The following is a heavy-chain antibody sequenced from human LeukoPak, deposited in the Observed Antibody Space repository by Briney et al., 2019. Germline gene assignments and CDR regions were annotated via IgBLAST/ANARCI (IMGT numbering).Heavy chain of an antibody. V-gene: IGHV4-39*01. CDR1: GGSISSSSYY. CDR2: IYYSGST. CDR3: ARLHCSSTSCYRLYYYYYMDV. J-gene: IGHJ6*03. D-gene: IGHD2-2*02. Sequence: SETLSLTCTVSGGSISSSSYYWGWIRQPPGKGLGWIGSIYYSGSTYYNPSLKSRVTISVDTSKNQFSLKLSSVTAADTAVYYCARLHCSSTSCYRLYYYYYMDVWGKGTTVTVSS.